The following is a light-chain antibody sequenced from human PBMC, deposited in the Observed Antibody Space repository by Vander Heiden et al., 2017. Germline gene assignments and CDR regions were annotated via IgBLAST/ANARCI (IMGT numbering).Light chain of an antibody. CDR3: CSYAGSDTYV. CDR1: YSDVDGYNY. Sequence: QSALTQPRSVSGSPGQSVTISCTGTYSDVDGYNYVSWYQQHPGKAPKFMIYDVNKRPSGVPDRFSGSKSGNTASLTISGLQAEDEADYYCCSYAGSDTYVFGIGTKVTVL. V-gene: IGLV2-11*01. J-gene: IGLJ1*01. CDR2: DVN.